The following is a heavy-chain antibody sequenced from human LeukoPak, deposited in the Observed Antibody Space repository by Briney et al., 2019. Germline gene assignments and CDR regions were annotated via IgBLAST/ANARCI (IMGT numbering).Heavy chain of an antibody. CDR1: GYTLTELS. V-gene: IGHV1-24*01. D-gene: IGHD1-14*01. J-gene: IGHJ1*01. CDR3: ARDSSEFRNLIPH. Sequence: GASVKVSCKVSGYTLTELSMHWVRQAPGKGLEWMGGFDPEDGETIYAQKFQGRVTITADESTSTAYMELSSLRSEDTAVYYCARDSSEFRNLIPHWGQGTLVTVSS. CDR2: FDPEDGET.